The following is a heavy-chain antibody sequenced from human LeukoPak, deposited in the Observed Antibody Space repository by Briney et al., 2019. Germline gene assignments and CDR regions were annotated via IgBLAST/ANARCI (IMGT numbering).Heavy chain of an antibody. CDR3: ARGPPSYYYDSSGYPQGLFDY. J-gene: IGHJ4*02. D-gene: IGHD3-22*01. Sequence: GASVKASCKASGYTFTGYYMHWVRQAPGQGVEWMGWINPNSGGTNYAQKFQGRVTMTRDTSISTAYMELSRLRSDDTAVYYCARGPPSYYYDSSGYPQGLFDYWGQGTLVTVSS. V-gene: IGHV1-2*02. CDR1: GYTFTGYY. CDR2: INPNSGGT.